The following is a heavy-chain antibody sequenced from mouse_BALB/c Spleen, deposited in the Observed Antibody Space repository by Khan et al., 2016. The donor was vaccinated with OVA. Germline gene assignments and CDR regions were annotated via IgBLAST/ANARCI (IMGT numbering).Heavy chain of an antibody. V-gene: IGHV1-18*01. D-gene: IGHD1-1*01. J-gene: IGHJ3*01. CDR3: ARGNYCGSKSWFGY. CDR2: INPYNGGT. Sequence: VQLKQSGPELVKPGTSMKISCKASGYSFTDYTMNWVKQSHGKNLEWIGLINPYNGGTSYNQKFKGKATLTVDKSSSTAYMELHSLTSEDSAVYDCARGNYCGSKSWFGYWGQGTMVTVSA. CDR1: GYSFTDYT.